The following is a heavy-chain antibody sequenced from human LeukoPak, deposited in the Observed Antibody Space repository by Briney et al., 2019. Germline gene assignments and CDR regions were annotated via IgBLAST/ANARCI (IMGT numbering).Heavy chain of an antibody. D-gene: IGHD3-10*01. CDR1: GYSISSGYY. CDR3: ARADYYGSGSYSAY. Sequence: PSETLSLTCTVSGYSISSGYYWGWIRQPPGKGLEWIGSIYHSGSTYYNPSLKSRVTMSVDTSKNQFSLKLSSVTAADTAVYYCARADYYGSGSYSAYWGQGTLVTVSS. J-gene: IGHJ4*02. V-gene: IGHV4-38-2*02. CDR2: IYHSGST.